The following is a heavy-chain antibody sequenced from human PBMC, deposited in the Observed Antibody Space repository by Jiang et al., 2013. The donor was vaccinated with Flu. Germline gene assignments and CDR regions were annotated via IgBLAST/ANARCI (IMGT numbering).Heavy chain of an antibody. J-gene: IGHJ5*02. CDR3: ARDGYNGRGFDP. CDR1: GFTFSSYA. CDR2: ISYDGSNK. V-gene: IGHV3-30-3*01. D-gene: IGHD5-24*01. Sequence: RLSCAASGFTFSSYAMHWVRQAPGKGLEWVAVISYDGSNKYYADSVKGRFTISRDNSKNTLYLQMNSLRAEDTAVYYCARDGYNGRGFDPWGQGTLVTVSS.